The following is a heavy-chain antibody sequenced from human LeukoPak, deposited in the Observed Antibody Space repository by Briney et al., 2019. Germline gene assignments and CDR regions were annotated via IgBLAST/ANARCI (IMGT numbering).Heavy chain of an antibody. CDR3: ASEGYCSSTSCCDY. CDR2: INSDGGST. J-gene: IGHJ4*02. D-gene: IGHD2-2*01. V-gene: IGHV3-74*01. CDR1: GFTFSSYW. Sequence: PGGSLRLSCAASGFTFSSYWMHWVRQAPGKGLVWVSRINSDGGSTRYADSVKGRFTISRDNAKNTLYLQMTSLRAEDTAVYYCASEGYCSSTSCCDYWGQGTLVTVSS.